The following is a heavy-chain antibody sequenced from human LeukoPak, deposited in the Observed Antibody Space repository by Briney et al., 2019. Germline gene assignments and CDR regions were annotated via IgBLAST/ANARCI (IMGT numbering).Heavy chain of an antibody. J-gene: IGHJ4*02. CDR1: GYTFTGYY. D-gene: IGHD6-13*01. Sequence: ASVTVSCKASGYTFTGYYMHWVRQAPGQGLEWMGWINPNSGGTNYAQKFQGRVTMTRDTSISTAYMELSRLRSDDTAVYYCARVSIAAAGTGSFDYWGQGTLVTVSS. CDR2: INPNSGGT. V-gene: IGHV1-2*02. CDR3: ARVSIAAAGTGSFDY.